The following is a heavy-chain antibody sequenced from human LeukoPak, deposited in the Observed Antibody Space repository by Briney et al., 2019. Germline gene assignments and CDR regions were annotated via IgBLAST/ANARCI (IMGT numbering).Heavy chain of an antibody. CDR2: INAGNGNT. CDR1: GYTFTSYA. V-gene: IGHV1-3*01. Sequence: ASVKVSCKASGYTFTSYAMHWVRQAPGQRLEWMGWINAGNGNTKYSQKFQGRVTITRDTSASTAYMELSSLRSEDTAVYYCAREDGWYGGYFDYWGQGTLVTVSS. J-gene: IGHJ4*02. D-gene: IGHD6-19*01. CDR3: AREDGWYGGYFDY.